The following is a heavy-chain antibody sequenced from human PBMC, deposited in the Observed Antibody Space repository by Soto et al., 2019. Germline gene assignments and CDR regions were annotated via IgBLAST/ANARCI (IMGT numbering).Heavy chain of an antibody. Sequence: HPGGSLRLSCAASGFTFSSHVMSWVRQAPGKGLEWVSGVSTSGAATSYADSVKGRFTISRDNSINTLYLHMNSLRAEDTAVYYCAKDKSPYPLYWGQGTLVTVSS. J-gene: IGHJ4*02. V-gene: IGHV3-23*01. CDR3: AKDKSPYPLY. D-gene: IGHD3-16*01. CDR2: VSTSGAAT. CDR1: GFTFSSHV.